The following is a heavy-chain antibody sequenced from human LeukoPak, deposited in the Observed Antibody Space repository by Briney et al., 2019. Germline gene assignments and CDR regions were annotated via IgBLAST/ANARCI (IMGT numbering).Heavy chain of an antibody. CDR2: ISISGSTI. Sequence: GGALRLSCAASGFTFSSYEMNWVRQAPGKGLEWVSYISISGSTIYYADSVKGRFTISRDNAKNSLYLQMNSLRAEDTAVYYCARAGLHGDLGNWGQGTLVTVSS. CDR3: ARAGLHGDLGN. J-gene: IGHJ4*02. CDR1: GFTFSSYE. D-gene: IGHD4-17*01. V-gene: IGHV3-48*03.